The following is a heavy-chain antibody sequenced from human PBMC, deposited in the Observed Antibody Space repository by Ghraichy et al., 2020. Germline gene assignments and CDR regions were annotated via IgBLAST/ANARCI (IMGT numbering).Heavy chain of an antibody. CDR2: INYRGTT. D-gene: IGHD1-1*01. J-gene: IGHJ5*02. CDR3: ARHAEVPTTVGLGYDR. V-gene: IGHV4-39*01. CDR1: GGSISSSNYF. Sequence: SETLSLTCTVSGGSISSSNYFWGWIRQSPGKGLEWIGSINYRGTTHYNPSLEGRGAISIDTSRNQFSLRVNSMTAADTGLYYCARHAEVPTTVGLGYDRWGQGALVTVSS.